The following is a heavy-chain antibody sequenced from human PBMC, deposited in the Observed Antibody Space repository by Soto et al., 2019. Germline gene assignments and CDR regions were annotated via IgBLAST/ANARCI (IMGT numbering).Heavy chain of an antibody. J-gene: IGHJ3*02. Sequence: ASVKVSCTASGYTFTSYYMHWVRQAPGQGPEWMGIINPSGGSTSYAQKFQGRVTMTRDTSTSTVYMELSSLRSEDTAVYYCARAAPLFGYSSLHAFDIWGQGTMVTVS. CDR2: INPSGGST. CDR3: ARAAPLFGYSSLHAFDI. D-gene: IGHD5-18*01. CDR1: GYTFTSYY. V-gene: IGHV1-46*01.